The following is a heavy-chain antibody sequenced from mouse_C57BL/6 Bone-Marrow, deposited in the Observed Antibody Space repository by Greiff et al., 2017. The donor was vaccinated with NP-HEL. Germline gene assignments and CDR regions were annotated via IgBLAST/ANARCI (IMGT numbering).Heavy chain of an antibody. CDR2: IYPGSGST. D-gene: IGHD1-1*01. Sequence: QVQLKQPGAELVKPGASVKMSCKASGYTFTSYWITWVKQRPGQGLEWIGDIYPGSGSTNYNEKFKSKATLNVDTSSSTAYMQLSSLTSEDSAVYYCARYSSSYVGYYFDYWGQGTTLTVSS. CDR1: GYTFTSYW. V-gene: IGHV1-55*01. CDR3: ARYSSSYVGYYFDY. J-gene: IGHJ2*01.